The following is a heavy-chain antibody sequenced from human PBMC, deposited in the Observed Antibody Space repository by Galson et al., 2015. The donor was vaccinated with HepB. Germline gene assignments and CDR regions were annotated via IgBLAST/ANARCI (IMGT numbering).Heavy chain of an antibody. Sequence: CAISGDSVSRNAAAWNWIRQSPSRGLEWLGRTYYRSKWYNDYAVSVKSRIIINPDTSKNQFSLQLNFVSPEDTAVYYCARDAENSLGDFDIWGQGTKVTVSS. V-gene: IGHV6-1*01. CDR3: ARDAENSLGDFDI. J-gene: IGHJ3*02. CDR1: GDSVSRNAAA. CDR2: TYYRSKWYN. D-gene: IGHD5-18*01.